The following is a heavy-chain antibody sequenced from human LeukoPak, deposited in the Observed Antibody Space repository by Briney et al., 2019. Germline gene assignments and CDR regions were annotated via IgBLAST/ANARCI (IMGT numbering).Heavy chain of an antibody. CDR3: VKDVWSGYSLNNWFDP. CDR1: GFTFSSYG. D-gene: IGHD3-3*01. J-gene: IGHJ5*02. Sequence: GGSLILSCASSGFTFSSYGMHLVRQAPGKGLELVAFIRYDGSNKYNADSVKGRFTIANDNSKNTQYLQMNSLTAEDTAVYYCVKDVWSGYSLNNWFDPWGWGNLVTVS. CDR2: IRYDGSNK. V-gene: IGHV3-30*02.